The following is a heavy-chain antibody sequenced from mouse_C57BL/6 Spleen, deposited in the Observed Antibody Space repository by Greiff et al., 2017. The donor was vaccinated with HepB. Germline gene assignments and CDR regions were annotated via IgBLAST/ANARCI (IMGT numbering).Heavy chain of an antibody. J-gene: IGHJ2*01. Sequence: QVQLKQSGAELVKPGASVKISCKASGYAFSSYWMNWVKQRPGKGLEWIGQIYPGDGDTNYNGKFKGKATLTADKSSSTAYMQLSSLTSEDSAVYFCARSSDYDYDRVPDYWGQGTTLTVSS. D-gene: IGHD2-4*01. CDR2: IYPGDGDT. V-gene: IGHV1-80*01. CDR1: GYAFSSYW. CDR3: ARSSDYDYDRVPDY.